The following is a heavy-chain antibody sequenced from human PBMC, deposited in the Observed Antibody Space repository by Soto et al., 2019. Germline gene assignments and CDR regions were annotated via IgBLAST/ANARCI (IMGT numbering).Heavy chain of an antibody. Sequence: GGSLRLSCAASGFTFSDHYMDWVRQAPGKGLECVARTRNKVHSYTTEYAASVKSRFTVSRDDSKNSLLLQMNSLRTDDTAVYYCARGPGIAAADYYFYYMDVWGKGTTVTVSS. D-gene: IGHD6-13*01. CDR1: GFTFSDHY. J-gene: IGHJ6*03. CDR2: TRNKVHSYTT. CDR3: ARGPGIAAADYYFYYMDV. V-gene: IGHV3-72*01.